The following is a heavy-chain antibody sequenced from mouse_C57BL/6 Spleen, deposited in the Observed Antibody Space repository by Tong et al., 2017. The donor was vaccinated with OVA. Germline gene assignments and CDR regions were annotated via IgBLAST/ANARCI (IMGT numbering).Heavy chain of an antibody. J-gene: IGHJ2*01. Sequence: VQLQESGAELVKPGASVTISCKASGYAFSSYWMNWVKQRPGKGLEWIGQIYPGDGDTNYNGKFKGKATLTADKSSSTAYMQLSSLTSEDSAVYYCARSFITTVPDYWGQGTTLTVSS. CDR1: GYAFSSYW. V-gene: IGHV1-80*01. CDR3: ARSFITTVPDY. CDR2: IYPGDGDT. D-gene: IGHD1-1*01.